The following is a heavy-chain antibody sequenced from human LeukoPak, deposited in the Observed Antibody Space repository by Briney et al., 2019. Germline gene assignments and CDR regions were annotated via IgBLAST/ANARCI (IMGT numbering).Heavy chain of an antibody. CDR3: ARVDCSGGSCQVP. V-gene: IGHV1-69*04. CDR2: IIPILGIA. D-gene: IGHD2-15*01. J-gene: IGHJ5*02. CDR1: GGTFSSYA. Sequence: SVKVSCKASGGTFSSYAISWVRQAPGQGLGWMGRIIPILGIANCAQKFQGRVTITADKSTSTAYMELSSLRSEDTAVYYCARVDCSGGSCQVPWGQGTLVTVSS.